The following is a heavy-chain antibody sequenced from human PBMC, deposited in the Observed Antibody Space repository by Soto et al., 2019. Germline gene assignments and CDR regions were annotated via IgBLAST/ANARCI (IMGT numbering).Heavy chain of an antibody. J-gene: IGHJ3*02. D-gene: IGHD4-17*01. CDR1: GFTFSSYW. CDR3: ARARSTVTTKYGAFDI. Sequence: GGSLRLSCAASGFTFSSYWMSWVRQAPGKGLEWVANIKQDGSEKYYVDSVKGRFTISRDNAKNSLYLQMNSLRAEDTAVYYCARARSTVTTKYGAFDIWGQGTMVTVSS. V-gene: IGHV3-7*04. CDR2: IKQDGSEK.